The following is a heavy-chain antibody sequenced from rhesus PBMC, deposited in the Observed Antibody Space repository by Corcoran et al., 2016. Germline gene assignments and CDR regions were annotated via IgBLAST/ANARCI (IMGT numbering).Heavy chain of an antibody. CDR1: GGSISDSYR. CDR2: IYGSSTST. Sequence: QVQLQESGPGLVKPSETLSLTCAVSGGSISDSYRWGWIRQPPGKGLEWIGYIYGSSTSTNYNPSLKSRVTISKDTSKNQFSLKLSSVTAADTAVYYCAKPYGLDSWGQGVVVTVSS. CDR3: AKPYGLDS. J-gene: IGHJ6*01. V-gene: IGHV4S10*01.